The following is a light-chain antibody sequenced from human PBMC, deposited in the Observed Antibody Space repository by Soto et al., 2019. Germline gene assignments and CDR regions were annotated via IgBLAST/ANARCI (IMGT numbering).Light chain of an antibody. CDR2: KNN. Sequence: QSVLTQPPSASGTPGQRITISCSGSSSNIRGSDVYWYQQLPGTAPKLLIRKNNQRPSGVPDRFSGSKSGTSASLAISGLRSEDEADYYCAAWDGSLSGYGFGAGTKVT. CDR1: SSNIRGSD. V-gene: IGLV1-47*01. J-gene: IGLJ1*01. CDR3: AAWDGSLSGYG.